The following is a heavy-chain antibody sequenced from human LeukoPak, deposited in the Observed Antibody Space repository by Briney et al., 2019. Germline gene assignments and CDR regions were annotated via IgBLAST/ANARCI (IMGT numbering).Heavy chain of an antibody. V-gene: IGHV4-39*07. CDR2: IYYSGSGST. CDR1: GGSVSSSSYY. J-gene: IGHJ4*02. CDR3: ARGYSSSWNYFDY. Sequence: SETLSLTCTVSGGSVSSSSYYWGWIRQPPGKGLEWIGSIYYSGSGSTYYNPSLKSRVTISVDTSKKQFSLRLSSVTAADTAVYYCARGYSSSWNYFDYWGQGTLVTVSS. D-gene: IGHD6-13*01.